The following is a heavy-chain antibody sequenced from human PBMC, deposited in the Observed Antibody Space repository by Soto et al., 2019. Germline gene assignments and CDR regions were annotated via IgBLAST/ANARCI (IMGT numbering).Heavy chain of an antibody. J-gene: IGHJ6*02. CDR1: GGSISSYY. V-gene: IGHV4-4*07. CDR2: IYTSGST. Sequence: LSLTCIVSGGSISSYYWSWFRQPAGEGLAWIGRIYTSGSTNYNPSLNSRVTKSVDTSKNKFSLKLSSVTAADTAVYYCARGYSSGWYSYYYYGIDVWGQGTTVTVSS. D-gene: IGHD6-19*01. CDR3: ARGYSSGWYSYYYYGIDV.